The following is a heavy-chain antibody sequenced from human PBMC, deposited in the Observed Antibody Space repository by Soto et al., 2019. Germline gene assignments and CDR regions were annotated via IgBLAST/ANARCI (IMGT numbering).Heavy chain of an antibody. CDR2: ISSSSSST. Sequence: QVQLLESGGGLVKPGGSLRLSCAASGFIFRDFYMSWIRQVPGKGLEWLSKISSSSSSTDYADSVKGRFTISRDNAKNSLYLQRSSLRAEDTAVYYWARDRGGGSIFGGHYGMDVWGKGTTVTVSS. J-gene: IGHJ6*04. CDR1: GFIFRDFY. D-gene: IGHD3-3*01. CDR3: ARDRGGGSIFGGHYGMDV. V-gene: IGHV3-11*06.